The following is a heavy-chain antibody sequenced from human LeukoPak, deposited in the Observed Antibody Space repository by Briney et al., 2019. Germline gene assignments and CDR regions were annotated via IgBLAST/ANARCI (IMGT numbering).Heavy chain of an antibody. CDR3: AKDRPALRLGEYFDY. Sequence: GGSLRLSCAASGFTFSSYWMSWVRQAPGKGLEWVSAISGSGGSTYYADSVKGRFTISRDNSKNTLYLQMNSLRAEDTAVYYCAKDRPALRLGEYFDYWGQGTLVTVSS. D-gene: IGHD3-16*01. V-gene: IGHV3-23*01. J-gene: IGHJ4*02. CDR1: GFTFSSYW. CDR2: ISGSGGST.